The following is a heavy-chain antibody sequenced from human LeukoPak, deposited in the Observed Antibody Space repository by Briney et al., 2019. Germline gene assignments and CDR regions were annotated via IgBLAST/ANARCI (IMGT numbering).Heavy chain of an antibody. V-gene: IGHV1-69*06. Sequence: SVKVSCKASGYTFTGYYMHWVRQAPGQGLEWMGGINPIFGTTDYAQKFQGRVTINADKSTSTSYMELSSLRSEDTAVHYCARGMTGYNYGPLDYWGQGTLVTVSS. CDR3: ARGMTGYNYGPLDY. CDR1: GYTFTGYY. CDR2: INPIFGTT. D-gene: IGHD5-18*01. J-gene: IGHJ4*02.